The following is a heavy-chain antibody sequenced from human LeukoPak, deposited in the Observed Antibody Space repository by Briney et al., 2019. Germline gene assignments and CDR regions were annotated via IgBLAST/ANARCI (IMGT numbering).Heavy chain of an antibody. CDR1: GGSISSGGYY. CDR3: ARDGTYGSGSYSKGFDY. J-gene: IGHJ4*02. V-gene: IGHV4-31*03. CDR2: IYYSGST. D-gene: IGHD3-10*01. Sequence: SQTLSLTCTVSGGSISSGGYYWSWIRQHPGKGLEWIGYIYYSGSTYYNPSLKSRVTISVDTSKNQFSPKLSSVTAADTAVYYCARDGTYGSGSYSKGFDYWGQGTLVTVSS.